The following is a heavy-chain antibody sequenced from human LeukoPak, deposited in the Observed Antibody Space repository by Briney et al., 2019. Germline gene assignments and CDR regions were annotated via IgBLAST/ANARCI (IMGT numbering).Heavy chain of an antibody. J-gene: IGHJ4*02. CDR1: GYTFTSYY. D-gene: IGHD3-22*01. CDR2: INPSGGST. V-gene: IGHV1-46*01. CDR3: ARDRGITMILGY. Sequence: ASVKVSFKASGYTFTSYYMHWVRQAPGQGLEWMGIINPSGGSTSYAQKFQGRVTMTRDTSTSTVYMELSSLRSEDTAVYFCARDRGITMILGYWGQGTLVTVSS.